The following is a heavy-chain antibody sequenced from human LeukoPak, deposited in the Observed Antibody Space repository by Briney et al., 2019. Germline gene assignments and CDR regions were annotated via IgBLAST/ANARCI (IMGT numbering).Heavy chain of an antibody. CDR3: ARGYQDLLN. Sequence: SETLSLTCTVSGGSISSYYWSWIRQPPGKGLEWIGYIYYSGSTNHNPSLKSRVTISVDTSKNQFSLKLSSVTAADTAIYYCARGYQDLLNWGQGTLVTVSP. J-gene: IGHJ4*02. V-gene: IGHV4-59*01. CDR2: IYYSGST. D-gene: IGHD2-2*01. CDR1: GGSISSYY.